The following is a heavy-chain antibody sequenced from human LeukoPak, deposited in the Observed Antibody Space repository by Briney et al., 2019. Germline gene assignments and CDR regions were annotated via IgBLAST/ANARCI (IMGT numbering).Heavy chain of an antibody. J-gene: IGHJ6*02. D-gene: IGHD6-25*01. CDR1: GYTFTSYG. CDR3: ARSRAAYYYYYGMDV. CDR2: ISAYNGNT. Sequence: VASVKVSCKASGYTFTSYGISWVRQAPGQGLEWMGWISAYNGNTSYAQKLQGRVTMTTDTSTSTAYMELRSLRSDDTAVYYCARSRAAYYYYYGMDVWGQGTTVTVSS. V-gene: IGHV1-18*01.